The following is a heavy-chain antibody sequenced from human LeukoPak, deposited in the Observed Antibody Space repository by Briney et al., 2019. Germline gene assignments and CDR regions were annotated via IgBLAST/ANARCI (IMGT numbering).Heavy chain of an antibody. Sequence: SSETLSLTCAVYGGSFSGYYWSWIRQPPGKGLEWIGEINHSGSTNYNPSLKSRVTISVDTSKNQFSLKLSPVTAADTAVYYCARVVRRGITMVRGVIFHFDYWGQGTLVTVSS. J-gene: IGHJ4*02. V-gene: IGHV4-34*01. D-gene: IGHD3-10*01. CDR3: ARVVRRGITMVRGVIFHFDY. CDR2: INHSGST. CDR1: GGSFSGYY.